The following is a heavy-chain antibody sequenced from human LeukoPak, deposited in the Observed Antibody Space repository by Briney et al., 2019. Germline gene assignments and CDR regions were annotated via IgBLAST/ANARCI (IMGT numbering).Heavy chain of an antibody. CDR1: GFAFSSYS. Sequence: GGSLRLSCAASGFAFSSYSMNWLRQAPGKGLEWISFITADSDIIHYAVSVRGRFTISRDNAKNSLFLQLNSLRDEDTAVYYCARVGTPGTNNWFDPWGQGTLVTVSS. CDR2: ITADSDII. CDR3: ARVGTPGTNNWFDP. D-gene: IGHD7-27*01. J-gene: IGHJ5*02. V-gene: IGHV3-48*02.